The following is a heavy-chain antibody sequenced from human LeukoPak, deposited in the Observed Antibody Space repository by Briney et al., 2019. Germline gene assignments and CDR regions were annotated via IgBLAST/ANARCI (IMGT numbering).Heavy chain of an antibody. V-gene: IGHV4-59*08. Sequence: SETLSLTCTASGASISTYYWSWIRQPPGKGLEWIGYIYYSGSTNYNPSLKSRVTISVDTSKNQFSLKQTSVTAADTAMYYCARLAHGRHDYWGQGTLVTVSS. J-gene: IGHJ4*02. CDR1: GASISTYY. CDR2: IYYSGST. CDR3: ARLAHGRHDY.